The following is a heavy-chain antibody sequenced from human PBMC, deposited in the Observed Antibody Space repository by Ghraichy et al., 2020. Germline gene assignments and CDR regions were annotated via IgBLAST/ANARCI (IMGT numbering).Heavy chain of an antibody. CDR1: GYTFTNYG. CDR2: ISPYNDNT. CDR3: ARDFLYGSGSFNWFDP. Sequence: SVKVSCKASGYTFTNYGISWVRQAPGQGLEWMGWISPYNDNTNYAQKLQGRVTMTTDTSTSTAYMELKSLRSDDTAVYYCARDFLYGSGSFNWFDPWGQGTLVTVSS. J-gene: IGHJ5*02. D-gene: IGHD3-10*01. V-gene: IGHV1-18*04.